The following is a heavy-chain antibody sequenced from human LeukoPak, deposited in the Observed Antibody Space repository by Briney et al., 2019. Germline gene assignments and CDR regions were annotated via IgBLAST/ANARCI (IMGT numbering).Heavy chain of an antibody. V-gene: IGHV4-59*08. CDR1: GDSISSYF. J-gene: IGHJ5*02. CDR2: IYYSGSA. Sequence: PSETLSLTCTVSGDSISSYFWSWIRQPPGKGLEWIGYIYYSGSANYNPSLKSRVTISVDTSKNQFSLKLTSVTAADTAVYYCARHAYSDTPWFAPWGQGTLVTVSS. D-gene: IGHD5-18*01. CDR3: ARHAYSDTPWFAP.